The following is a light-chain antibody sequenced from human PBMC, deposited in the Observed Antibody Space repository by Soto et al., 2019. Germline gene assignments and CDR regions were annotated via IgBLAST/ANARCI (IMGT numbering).Light chain of an antibody. V-gene: IGKV1-27*01. CDR3: QKYHSAPLT. CDR1: QGISNY. Sequence: DIQMTQSPSSLSASVGDRVTITCRASQGISNYVAWYQQKPGEDPKLLIYLASTLQSGVPSRFSGSRPGTVFTLTISSLQPEDVETYYCQKYHSAPLTFGGGTKVEIK. J-gene: IGKJ4*01. CDR2: LAS.